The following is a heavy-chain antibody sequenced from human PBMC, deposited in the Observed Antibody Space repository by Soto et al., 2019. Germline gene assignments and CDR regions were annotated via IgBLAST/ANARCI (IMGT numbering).Heavy chain of an antibody. J-gene: IGHJ4*02. D-gene: IGHD1-26*01. CDR3: ARRGSGSDYDY. CDR1: GFTFSSYA. Sequence: EVLLLESGGGLVQPGGSLRLSYAASGFTFSSYAMRWVRQAPVKGLEWVSAISGSGGSTYYADSVKGRFTISRDNSKNTLYLQMNSLRAEDTAVYYWARRGSGSDYDYWGQGTLFTVSS. CDR2: ISGSGGST. V-gene: IGHV3-23*01.